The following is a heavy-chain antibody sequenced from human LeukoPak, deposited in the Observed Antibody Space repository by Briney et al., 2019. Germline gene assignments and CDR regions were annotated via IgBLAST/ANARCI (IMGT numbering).Heavy chain of an antibody. CDR3: ARSTGPIDY. J-gene: IGHJ4*02. CDR2: TYFRSKWYT. D-gene: IGHD1-1*01. Sequence: SQTLSLTCAISGDSVSSNSAAWNWIRQSPSRGLEWLGRTYFRSKWYTYYAASVKSRIAINRDTSKNQFSLQLNSVTPEDTAVYYCARSTGPIDYWGQGTLVTVSS. V-gene: IGHV6-1*01. CDR1: GDSVSSNSAA.